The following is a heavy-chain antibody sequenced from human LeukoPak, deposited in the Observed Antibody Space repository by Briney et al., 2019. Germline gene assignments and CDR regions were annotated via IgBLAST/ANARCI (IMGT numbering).Heavy chain of an antibody. CDR2: IYSGGST. CDR3: TRDGEGASHY. D-gene: IGHD3-10*01. J-gene: IGHJ4*02. V-gene: IGHV3-53*01. Sequence: SGGSLRLSCAASGFTVSSNYMSWVRQAPGKGLEWVSVIYSGGSTYYADSVKGRFTISRDNFKNTLYLQMNSLRAEDTAVYYCTRDGEGASHYWGQGTLVTASS. CDR1: GFTVSSNY.